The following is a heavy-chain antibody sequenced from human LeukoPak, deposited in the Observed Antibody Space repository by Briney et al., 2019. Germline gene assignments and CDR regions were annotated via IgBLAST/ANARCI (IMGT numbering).Heavy chain of an antibody. V-gene: IGHV3-23*01. J-gene: IGHJ4*02. Sequence: SGGSLRLSCAASGFTFSNYAMSWVRQAPGKGLKWVATVNDNGAATYYADSVKGRFTISRDNSYNTVSLQMNGLRDEDTGVYYCAKDPEYYDYVWGSYRLDYWGQGTLVTVSS. CDR1: GFTFSNYA. D-gene: IGHD3-16*02. CDR2: VNDNGAAT. CDR3: AKDPEYYDYVWGSYRLDY.